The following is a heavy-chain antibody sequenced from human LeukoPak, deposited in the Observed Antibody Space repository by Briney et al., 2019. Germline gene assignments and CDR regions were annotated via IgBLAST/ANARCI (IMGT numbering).Heavy chain of an antibody. Sequence: GGSLRLSCVASGFNFSPYWMHWVRQAPGKGLVWVARMNGDGSVINYADSVKGRSTISRDNAKNTVFLQMNGLRVDDTAMYYCARDQGVAGWFSAWGQGTLVTVSS. CDR3: ARDQGVAGWFSA. CDR1: GFNFSPYW. V-gene: IGHV3-74*01. CDR2: MNGDGSVI. J-gene: IGHJ4*02. D-gene: IGHD2-15*01.